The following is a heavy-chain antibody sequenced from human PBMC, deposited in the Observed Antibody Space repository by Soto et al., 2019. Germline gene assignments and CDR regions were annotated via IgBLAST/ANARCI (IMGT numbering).Heavy chain of an antibody. V-gene: IGHV4-59*01. CDR2: IYYSGST. D-gene: IGHD3-10*01. CDR3: ARDRGARIRGVPRWWFDP. Sequence: PSETLSLTCTVSGGSISSYYWSWIRQPPGKGLEWIGYIYYSGSTNYNPSLKSRVTISVDTSKNQFSLKLSSVTAADTAVYYCARDRGARIRGVPRWWFDPWGQGTLVTVSS. J-gene: IGHJ5*02. CDR1: GGSISSYY.